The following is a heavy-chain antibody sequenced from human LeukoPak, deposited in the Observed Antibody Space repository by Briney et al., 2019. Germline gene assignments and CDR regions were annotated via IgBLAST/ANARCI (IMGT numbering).Heavy chain of an antibody. J-gene: IGHJ4*02. CDR3: ARGGSSWQYDY. CDR1: GYTFTGYY. Sequence: GASVKVSCKASGYTFTGYYMHWVRQAPGQGLEWMGWINPNSGGTNYAQKFQGRVTMTRDMSTSTVYMELSSLRSEDTAVYYCARGGSSWQYDYWGQGTLVTVSS. D-gene: IGHD6-13*01. CDR2: INPNSGGT. V-gene: IGHV1-2*02.